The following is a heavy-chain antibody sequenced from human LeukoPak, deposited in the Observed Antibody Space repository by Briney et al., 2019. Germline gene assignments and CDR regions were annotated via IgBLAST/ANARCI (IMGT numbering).Heavy chain of an antibody. CDR3: ARDLLKQQLVHNAFDI. Sequence: ASVKVSCKASGYTFTGYYMHWVRQAPGQGLEWMGWINPNSDGTNYAQKLQGRVTMTTDTSTSTAYMELRSLRSDDTAVYYCARDLLKQQLVHNAFDIWGQGTMVTVSS. D-gene: IGHD6-13*01. V-gene: IGHV1-2*02. CDR1: GYTFTGYY. CDR2: INPNSDGT. J-gene: IGHJ3*02.